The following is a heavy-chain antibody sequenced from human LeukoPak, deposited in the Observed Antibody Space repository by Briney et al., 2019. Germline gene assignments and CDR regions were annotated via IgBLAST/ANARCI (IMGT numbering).Heavy chain of an antibody. Sequence: PGASLRLSCAASGFTFSSYGIHWVRQAPGKGLEWVAVISYDGSNKYYADSVKGRFTISRDNSKNTLYLQMNSLRAEDTAVYYCAKDRGWPIDYWGQGTLVTVSS. D-gene: IGHD6-19*01. V-gene: IGHV3-30*18. CDR3: AKDRGWPIDY. CDR2: ISYDGSNK. J-gene: IGHJ4*02. CDR1: GFTFSSYG.